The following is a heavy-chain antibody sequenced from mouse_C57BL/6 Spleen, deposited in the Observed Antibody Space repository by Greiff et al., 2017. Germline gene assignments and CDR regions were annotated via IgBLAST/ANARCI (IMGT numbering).Heavy chain of an antibody. V-gene: IGHV1-80*01. Sequence: QVQLQQSGAELVKPGASVKISCKASGYAFSSYWMHWVKQRPGKGLEWIGQIYPGDGDTNYNGKFKGKATLTADNSSSTAYMQLSSLTSEDSAVYFCSRKYCYYAMDYWGQGTSVTVSS. CDR1: GYAFSSYW. J-gene: IGHJ4*01. CDR2: IYPGDGDT. CDR3: SRKYCYYAMDY. D-gene: IGHD2-10*02.